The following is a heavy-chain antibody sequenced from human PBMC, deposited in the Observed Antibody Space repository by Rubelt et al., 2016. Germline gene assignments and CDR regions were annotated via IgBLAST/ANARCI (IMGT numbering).Heavy chain of an antibody. V-gene: IGHV1-8*01. D-gene: IGHD2-15*01. CDR3: AKGTVGYCSGGSCYPLDY. CDR2: MNPNSGNT. Sequence: GQGLEWMGWMNPNSGNTGYAQKFQGRVTMTRNTSISTAYMELSSLRSEDTAVYYCAKGTVGYCSGGSCYPLDYWGQGTLVTVSS. J-gene: IGHJ4*02.